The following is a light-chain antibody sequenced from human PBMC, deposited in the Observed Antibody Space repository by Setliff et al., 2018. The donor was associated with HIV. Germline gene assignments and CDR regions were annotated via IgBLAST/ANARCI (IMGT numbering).Light chain of an antibody. CDR1: NIETKS. CDR2: YDT. Sequence: SHELTQPPSVSVAPGKTARITCGGNNIETKSVHWYQQKPGQAPVLVISYDTDRPSGIPERFSGSNSGNPATLTISRVEAGDEAVYYCQVWDSSRDHPGVVFGGGTK. CDR3: QVWDSSRDHPGVV. J-gene: IGLJ2*01. V-gene: IGLV3-21*04.